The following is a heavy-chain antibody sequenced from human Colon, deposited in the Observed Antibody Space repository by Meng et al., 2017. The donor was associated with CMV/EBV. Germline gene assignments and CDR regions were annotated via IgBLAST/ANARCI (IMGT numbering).Heavy chain of an antibody. CDR2: INPYNGNT. J-gene: IGHJ5*02. V-gene: IGHV1-18*04. D-gene: IGHD2-2*01. Sequence: TLNDYAISWVRQAPGQGLEWMGWINPYNGNTNYAQRLQGRVTMTTDTSSSTAYMELRSLTSDDTAVYYCAKCLLCTTTTCPYNWFDPWGQGSLVTVSS. CDR1: TLNDYA. CDR3: AKCLLCTTTTCPYNWFDP.